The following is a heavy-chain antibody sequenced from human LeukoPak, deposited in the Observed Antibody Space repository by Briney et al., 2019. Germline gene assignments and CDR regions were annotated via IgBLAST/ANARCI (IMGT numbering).Heavy chain of an antibody. CDR2: ISYDGSNK. V-gene: IGHV3-30*04. Sequence: GGSLRLSCAASRFTFSSYAMHWVRQAPGKGLEWVAVISYDGSNKYYADSVKGRFTISRDNSKNTLYLQMNSLRAEDTAVYYCARLRLEVSTADAFDIWGQGTMVTVSS. D-gene: IGHD1-14*01. CDR1: RFTFSSYA. J-gene: IGHJ3*02. CDR3: ARLRLEVSTADAFDI.